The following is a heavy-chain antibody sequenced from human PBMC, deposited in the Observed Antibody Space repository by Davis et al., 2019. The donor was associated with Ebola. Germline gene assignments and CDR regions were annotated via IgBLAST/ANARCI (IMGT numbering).Heavy chain of an antibody. Sequence: PSETLSLTCTVSGGSIRSYYWSWIRQPPGKGLDWIGYVEYSGRTEYIPSLNSRVTISVDTSKNQFSLKLRSVTAADTAVYYCARGVYGAFFDSWGQGTLVTVSS. D-gene: IGHD4-17*01. J-gene: IGHJ4*02. V-gene: IGHV4-59*01. CDR1: GGSIRSYY. CDR3: ARGVYGAFFDS. CDR2: VEYSGRT.